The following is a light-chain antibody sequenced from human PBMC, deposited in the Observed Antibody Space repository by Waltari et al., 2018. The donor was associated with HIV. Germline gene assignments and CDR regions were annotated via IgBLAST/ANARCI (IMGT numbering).Light chain of an antibody. CDR1: QSIIIN. CDR3: QQYNNWPLT. Sequence: EIVMTQSPATLSGSPGEGVTLSCRASQSIIINLAWYQQKPGQAPRLLMFGTSNRATGVPARFSGGGSGTEFSLTISSLQSEDFAVYYCQQYNNWPLTFGGGTKVEIK. J-gene: IGKJ4*01. CDR2: GTS. V-gene: IGKV3-15*01.